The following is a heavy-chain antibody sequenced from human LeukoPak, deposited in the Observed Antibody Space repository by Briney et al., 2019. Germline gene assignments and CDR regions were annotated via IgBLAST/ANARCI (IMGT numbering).Heavy chain of an antibody. V-gene: IGHV3-30*02. J-gene: IGHJ4*02. CDR3: AKGPYRIAVAGTGPDY. D-gene: IGHD6-19*01. CDR2: IRYDGSNK. CDR1: GFTFSSYG. Sequence: TGGSLRLSCAASGFTFSSYGMHWVRQAPGKGLEWVAFIRYDGSNKYYADSVKGRFTISRDNSKNTLYLQMNSLRAEDTAVYYCAKGPYRIAVAGTGPDYWGQGTLVTVSS.